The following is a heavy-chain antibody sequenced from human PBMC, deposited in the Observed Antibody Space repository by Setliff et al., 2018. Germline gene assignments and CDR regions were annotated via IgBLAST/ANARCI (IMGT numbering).Heavy chain of an antibody. V-gene: IGHV1-18*04. CDR3: ARDKATYYDSSGYYFTSSMDV. CDR2: ISAYNGNT. J-gene: IGHJ6*02. CDR1: GYTFTGYY. Sequence: ASVKVSCKASGYTFTGYYMYWVRQAPGQGLEWMGWISAYNGNTNYAQKLQGRVTMTTDTSTSTAYMELRSLRSDDTAVYYCARDKATYYDSSGYYFTSSMDVWGQGTTVTVSS. D-gene: IGHD3-22*01.